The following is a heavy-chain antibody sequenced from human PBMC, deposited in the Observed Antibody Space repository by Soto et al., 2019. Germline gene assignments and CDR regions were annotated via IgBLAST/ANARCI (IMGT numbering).Heavy chain of an antibody. V-gene: IGHV4-59*01. CDR2: IYYIGST. J-gene: IGHJ4*02. Sequence: SETLSLTCTVSGGSISSYYLSGIRQPPGKGLEWIGYIYYIGSTNYNPSLKSRVTISVDTSKNQFSLKLSSVNAADTAVYYCARTGAGHYDIDYWGQGALVTVSS. D-gene: IGHD4-17*01. CDR3: ARTGAGHYDIDY. CDR1: GGSISSYY.